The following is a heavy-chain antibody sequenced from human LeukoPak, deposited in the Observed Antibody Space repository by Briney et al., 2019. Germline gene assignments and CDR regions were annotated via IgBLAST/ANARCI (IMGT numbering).Heavy chain of an antibody. D-gene: IGHD2-15*01. CDR3: AKQSLADCIRCPFDS. V-gene: IGHV3-21*04. Sequence: PGGSLRLSCAASGFTFSSYAMSWVRQAPGKGLEWVSSISSSSSYIYYADSVKGRFTISRDNAKNSLYLQMNSLRAEDTAVYYCAKQSLADCIRCPFDSWGQGTLVTVSS. CDR1: GFTFSSYA. CDR2: ISSSSSYI. J-gene: IGHJ4*02.